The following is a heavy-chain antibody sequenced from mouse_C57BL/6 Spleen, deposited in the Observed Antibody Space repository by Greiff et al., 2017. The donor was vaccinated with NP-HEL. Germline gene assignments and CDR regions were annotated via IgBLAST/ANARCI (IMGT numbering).Heavy chain of an antibody. CDR3: AKPLYDYERYFDV. D-gene: IGHD2-4*01. CDR1: GYTFTSYW. Sequence: QVQLQQSGAELAKPGASVKLSCKASGYTFTSYWMHWVKQRPGQGLEWIGYINPSSGYTKYNQKFKDKATLTADKSSSTAYMQLSSLTYEDSAVYYCAKPLYDYERYFDVWGTGTTVTVSS. V-gene: IGHV1-7*01. J-gene: IGHJ1*03. CDR2: INPSSGYT.